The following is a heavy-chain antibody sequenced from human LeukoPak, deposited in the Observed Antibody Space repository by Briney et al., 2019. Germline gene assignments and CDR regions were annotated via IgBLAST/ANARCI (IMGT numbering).Heavy chain of an antibody. Sequence: ASVKVSCKASGYTFTSYYMHWVRQAPGQGLEWMGIINPSGGSTSYAQKFQGRVTMTRDMSTSTAYMELSTLRSEDTAVYYCARDSGNDFGANWGQGTLVTVSS. D-gene: IGHD4-17*01. CDR1: GYTFTSYY. V-gene: IGHV1-46*01. CDR2: INPSGGST. J-gene: IGHJ4*02. CDR3: ARDSGNDFGAN.